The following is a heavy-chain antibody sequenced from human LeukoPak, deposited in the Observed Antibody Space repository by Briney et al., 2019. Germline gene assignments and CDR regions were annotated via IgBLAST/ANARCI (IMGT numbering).Heavy chain of an antibody. CDR1: GYTLTSSH. V-gene: IGHV1-46*01. J-gene: IGHJ4*02. CDR3: ARDNPPSD. CDR2: INCGDGYT. Sequence: ASVKVSCKASGYTLTSSHAHWVRQAPGQGLEWMGIINCGDGYTNYAQKFQGRVSVTSDTSTSTIYMELSSLRAEDTAIYYCARDNPPSDWGQGTLVTVSS.